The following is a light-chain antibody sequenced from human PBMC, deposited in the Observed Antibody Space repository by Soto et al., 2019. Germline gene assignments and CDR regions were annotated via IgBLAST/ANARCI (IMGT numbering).Light chain of an antibody. CDR1: QSISSY. CDR2: AAS. J-gene: IGKJ1*01. CDR3: QQSYSTPWT. V-gene: IGKV1-39*01. Sequence: DIQMTQSPSSLSASVGDRVTITCRASQSISSYLNWYQQKPGKAPKFLIYAASSLQSGVPSRFSGSGSGTDFTLTISSLQPDDSATYYCQQSYSTPWTFGQGTKVEIK.